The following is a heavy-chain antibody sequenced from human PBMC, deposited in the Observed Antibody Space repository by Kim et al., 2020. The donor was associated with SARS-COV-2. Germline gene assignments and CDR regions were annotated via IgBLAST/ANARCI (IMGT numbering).Heavy chain of an antibody. J-gene: IGHJ1*01. CDR3: ANRGVVATIVSPIDYDSSGYETGPGYFQH. CDR2: IIPIFGTA. Sequence: SVKVSCKASGGTFSSYAISWVRQAPGQGLEWMGGIIPIFGTANYAQKFQGRVTITADESTSTAYMELSSLRSEDTAVYYCANRGVVATIVSPIDYDSSGYETGPGYFQHWGQGTLVTVSS. V-gene: IGHV1-69*13. CDR1: GGTFSSYA. D-gene: IGHD3-22*01.